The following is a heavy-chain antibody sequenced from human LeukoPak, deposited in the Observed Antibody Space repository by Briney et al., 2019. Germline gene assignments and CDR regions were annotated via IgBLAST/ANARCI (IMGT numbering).Heavy chain of an antibody. Sequence: SETLSLTCTVSGGSISSSSYYWGWIRQPPGKGLEWIGSIYYSGSTYYNPSLKSRVTISVDTSKNQFSLKLSSVTAADTAVYYCARHLEDYDILTGYYYHYYYMDVWGKGTTVTTSS. J-gene: IGHJ6*03. CDR2: IYYSGST. D-gene: IGHD3-9*01. CDR1: GGSISSSSYY. V-gene: IGHV4-39*01. CDR3: ARHLEDYDILTGYYYHYYYMDV.